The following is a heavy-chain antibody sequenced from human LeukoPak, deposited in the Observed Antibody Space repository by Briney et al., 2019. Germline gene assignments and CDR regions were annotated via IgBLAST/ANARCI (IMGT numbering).Heavy chain of an antibody. D-gene: IGHD1-26*01. CDR3: ARANIVGATTGFDY. J-gene: IGHJ4*02. V-gene: IGHV4-4*07. Sequence: SETLSLTCTVSGGSISSYHWSWIRQPAGKGLEWIGRIYTSGSTNYNPSLKSRVTMSVDTSKNQFSLKLSSVTAADTAVYYCARANIVGATTGFDYWGQGTLVTVSS. CDR2: IYTSGST. CDR1: GGSISSYH.